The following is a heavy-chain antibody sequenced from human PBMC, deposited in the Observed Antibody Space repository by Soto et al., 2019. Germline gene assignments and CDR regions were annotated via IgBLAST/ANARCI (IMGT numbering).Heavy chain of an antibody. CDR3: TRGARLGTLRLYCYGMDV. Sequence: EVQLVESGGGLVQPGGSLRLSCAASGFTLSDHYMDWVRQAPGKGLEWVGRTRDKANSYTTEYAASVKGRFTISRDDSKNSLYLQMNSLKSEDTAVYYCTRGARLGTLRLYCYGMDVWGQGTTVTVSS. J-gene: IGHJ6*02. CDR2: TRDKANSYTT. CDR1: GFTLSDHY. V-gene: IGHV3-72*01. D-gene: IGHD3-16*01.